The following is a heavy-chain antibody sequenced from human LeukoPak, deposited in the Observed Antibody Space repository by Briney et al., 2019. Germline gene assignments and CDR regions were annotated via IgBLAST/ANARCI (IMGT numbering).Heavy chain of an antibody. CDR2: MYPGDSDT. CDR3: ARVHFAESDFDY. D-gene: IGHD3-10*01. CDR1: GYRFSSYW. J-gene: IGHJ4*02. V-gene: IGHV5-51*01. Sequence: GESLKISCKGSGYRFSSYWIGWVRQMPGKGLEWMGIMYPGDSDTRYSPSFQGHVTMSVDMSISTAYLQWSSLKASDTATYYCARVHFAESDFDYWGRGTLVTVSS.